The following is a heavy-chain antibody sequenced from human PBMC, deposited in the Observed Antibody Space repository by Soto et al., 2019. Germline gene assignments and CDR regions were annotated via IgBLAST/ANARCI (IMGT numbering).Heavy chain of an antibody. CDR3: ARKAYHIDANSLGY. V-gene: IGHV5-51*04. D-gene: IGHD2-21*01. Sequence: GESLKISCNASGYSFTNYWIGLVRHMAGKGLEWMGVIYPVDSNTKFSPSFHGQVTMSVDNPISTAYLHWISLRASDTAIYYCARKAYHIDANSLGYGGEGTRLTVSA. CDR2: IYPVDSNT. J-gene: IGHJ4*02. CDR1: GYSFTNYW.